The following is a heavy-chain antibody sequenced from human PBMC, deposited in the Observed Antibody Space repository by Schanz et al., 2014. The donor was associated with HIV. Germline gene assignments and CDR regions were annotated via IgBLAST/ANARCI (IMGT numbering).Heavy chain of an antibody. D-gene: IGHD6-19*01. Sequence: VQLVESGGGVVQPGRSLRLSCAASGFTFSSYGMHWVRQAPGKGLEWVAIISYDGSIKKYADSVKGRFTIARDNSKNTLYLQMNSLRAEDTAVYYCAKGLRQWLVLGVSDYWGQGTLVTVSS. J-gene: IGHJ4*02. V-gene: IGHV3-30*18. CDR3: AKGLRQWLVLGVSDY. CDR2: ISYDGSIK. CDR1: GFTFSSYG.